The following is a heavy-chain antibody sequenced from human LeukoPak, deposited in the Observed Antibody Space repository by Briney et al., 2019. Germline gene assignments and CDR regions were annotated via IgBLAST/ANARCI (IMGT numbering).Heavy chain of an antibody. V-gene: IGHV3-21*01. D-gene: IGHD5-24*01. CDR2: ISSSSSYI. J-gene: IGHJ4*02. CDR3: ARDQDRDGYNYGFDY. Sequence: KAGGSLRLSCAASGFTFSSYSMNWVRQAPGKGLEWVSSISSSSSYIYYADSVKGRFTISRDNAKSSLYLQMNSLRAEGTAVYYCARDQDRDGYNYGFDYWGQGTLVTVSS. CDR1: GFTFSSYS.